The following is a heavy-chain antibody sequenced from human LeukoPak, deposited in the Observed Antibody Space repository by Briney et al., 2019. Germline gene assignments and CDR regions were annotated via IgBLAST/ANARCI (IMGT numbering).Heavy chain of an antibody. CDR2: INHSGST. CDR3: ARGVYSYGP. J-gene: IGHJ4*02. D-gene: IGHD5-18*01. V-gene: IGHV4-34*01. CDR1: GGSYSGYY. Sequence: SETLSLTCAVYGGSYSGYYWSWIRQPPGKGLEWIGEINHSGSTNYNPSLKSRVTISVDTSKNQFSLKLSSVTAADTAVYYCARGVYSYGPWGQGTLVTVSS.